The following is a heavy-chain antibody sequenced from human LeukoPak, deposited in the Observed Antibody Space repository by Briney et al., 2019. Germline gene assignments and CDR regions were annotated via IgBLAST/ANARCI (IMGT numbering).Heavy chain of an antibody. V-gene: IGHV3-23*01. J-gene: IGHJ4*02. CDR1: GFTFSSYA. CDR2: ISGSGGST. Sequence: GGSLRLSCAASGFTFSSYAMSWVRQAPGKGLEWVSAISGSGGSTYYADSVKGRLTISRDNSKNTLYLQMNSLRAEDTAVYYCAKDRMGWAPSGWYFDYWGQGTLVTVSS. CDR3: AKDRMGWAPSGWYFDY. D-gene: IGHD6-19*01.